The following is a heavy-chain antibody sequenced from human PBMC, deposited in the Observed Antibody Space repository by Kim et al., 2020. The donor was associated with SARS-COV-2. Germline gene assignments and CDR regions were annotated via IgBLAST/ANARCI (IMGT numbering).Heavy chain of an antibody. J-gene: IGHJ4*02. V-gene: IGHV4-31*03. CDR3: ARDPQSLYLTAMDPYFDY. CDR1: GCSISSGGYY. Sequence: SETLSLTCTVSGCSISSGGYYWSWIRQHPGKGLEWIGFIYYSGSTYYNPSLKSRFTITVDTSKNQFSLKLSSVTAADTAVYYWARDPQSLYLTAMDPYFDYWGEGTLVTVSS. D-gene: IGHD5-18*01. CDR2: IYYSGST.